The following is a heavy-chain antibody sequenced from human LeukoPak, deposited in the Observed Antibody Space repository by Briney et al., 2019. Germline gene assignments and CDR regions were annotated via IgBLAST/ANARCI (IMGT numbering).Heavy chain of an antibody. J-gene: IGHJ4*02. CDR1: GGTFSSYA. CDR2: ISAYNGNT. CDR3: ARYSSGWYGWRRGEDYFDY. D-gene: IGHD6-19*01. V-gene: IGHV1-18*01. Sequence: ASVKVSCKASGGTFSSYAISWVRQAPGQGLEWMGWISAYNGNTNYAQKLQGRVTMTTDTSTSTAYMELRSLRSDDTAVYYCARYSSGWYGWRRGEDYFDYWGQGTLVTVSS.